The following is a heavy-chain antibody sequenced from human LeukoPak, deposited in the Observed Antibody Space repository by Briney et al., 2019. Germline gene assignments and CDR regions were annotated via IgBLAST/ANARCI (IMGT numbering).Heavy chain of an antibody. CDR3: TCGGEFDY. CDR1: GFTFSSYA. V-gene: IGHV3-23*01. D-gene: IGHD2-21*01. CDR2: ISGGGGTT. Sequence: GGSLRLSCAASGFTFSSYAMSWVRQAPGKGLEWVSGISGGGGTTYYADSVKGRFTISRDNSKNTLYLQMNSLRAEDTAVYYCTCGGEFDYWGQGTLVTVSS. J-gene: IGHJ4*02.